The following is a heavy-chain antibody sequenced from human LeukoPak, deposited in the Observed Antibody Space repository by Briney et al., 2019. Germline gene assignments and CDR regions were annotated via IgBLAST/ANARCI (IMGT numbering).Heavy chain of an antibody. J-gene: IGHJ6*02. CDR3: ATDRRSNWFYGMDV. V-gene: IGHV3-7*01. Sequence: PGGSLRLSCAASGFTFSTYWMGWVRQAPGKGLEWVANIEQDGSEKYYVDSVKGRFTISRDNAKNSLYLQMNSLRAEDTAVYYCATDRRSNWFYGMDVWGPGTTVTVSS. D-gene: IGHD3-9*01. CDR1: GFTFSTYW. CDR2: IEQDGSEK.